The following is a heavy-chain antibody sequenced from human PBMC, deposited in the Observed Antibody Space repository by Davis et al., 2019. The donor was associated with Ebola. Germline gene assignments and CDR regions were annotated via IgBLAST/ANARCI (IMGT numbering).Heavy chain of an antibody. V-gene: IGHV3-73*01. J-gene: IGHJ4*02. CDR2: IRSKANSYAT. Sequence: PGGSLRLSCAASGFTFSGSAMHWVRQASGKGLEWVGRIRSKANSYATAYAASVKGRFTISRDDSKNTAYLQMNSLKTEDTAVYYCTRRVADSSGYGHWGQGTLVTVSS. CDR3: TRRVADSSGYGH. D-gene: IGHD3-22*01. CDR1: GFTFSGSA.